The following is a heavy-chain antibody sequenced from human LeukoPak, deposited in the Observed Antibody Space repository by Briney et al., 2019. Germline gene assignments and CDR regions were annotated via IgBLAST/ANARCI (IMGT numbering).Heavy chain of an antibody. Sequence: PGGSLRLSCAASGFTFSSYAMHWVRQAPGKGLEGVAVISYDGSNKYYADSVKGRFTISRDNSKNTLYLQMNSLRAEDTAVYYCAREYDEYGDYVTFDYWGQGTLVTVSS. CDR1: GFTFSSYA. D-gene: IGHD4-17*01. CDR3: AREYDEYGDYVTFDY. CDR2: ISYDGSNK. V-gene: IGHV3-30-3*01. J-gene: IGHJ4*02.